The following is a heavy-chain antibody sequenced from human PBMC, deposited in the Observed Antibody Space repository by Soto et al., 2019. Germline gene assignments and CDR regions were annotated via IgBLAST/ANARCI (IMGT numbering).Heavy chain of an antibody. CDR2: IYYSGST. J-gene: IGHJ4*02. Sequence: PSETLSLTCTVSGGSISSSSYYWGWIRQPPGKGLEWIGSIYYSGSTYYNPSLKSRVTISVDTSKNQFSLKLSSVTAADTAVYYCARGLVDTAMVYLDYWGQGTLVTVS. D-gene: IGHD5-18*01. CDR3: ARGLVDTAMVYLDY. CDR1: GGSISSSSYY. V-gene: IGHV4-39*01.